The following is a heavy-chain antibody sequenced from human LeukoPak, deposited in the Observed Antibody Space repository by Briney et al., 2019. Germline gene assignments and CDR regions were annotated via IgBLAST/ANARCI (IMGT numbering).Heavy chain of an antibody. V-gene: IGHV4-59*08. CDR1: GGSISSYY. CDR2: IYYSGST. D-gene: IGHD3-22*01. J-gene: IGHJ4*02. Sequence: SETLSLTCTVSGGSISSYYWSWIRQPPGKGLEWIGYIYYSGSTNYNPSLKSRVTISVDTSKNQFSLKLSSVTAADTAVYYCARQGVEDYYDSSGHPIYSYYFDXXXXGTLVTVSS. CDR3: ARQGVEDYYDSSGHPIYSYYFDX.